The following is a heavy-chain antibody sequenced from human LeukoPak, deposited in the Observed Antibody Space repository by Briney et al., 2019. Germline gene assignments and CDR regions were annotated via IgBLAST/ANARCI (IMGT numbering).Heavy chain of an antibody. D-gene: IGHD3-9*01. CDR3: AKSPRGYYDILTGYYGHYFDY. J-gene: IGHJ4*02. CDR1: GFTFSNYA. Sequence: PGGSLRLSCAASGFTFSNYAMSWVRQAPGKGLEWVSAISGIGGSTYYADSVKGRSTISRDNYKNTMYLQMNSLRAEDTAVYYCAKSPRGYYDILTGYYGHYFDYWGQGTLVTVSS. CDR2: ISGIGGST. V-gene: IGHV3-23*01.